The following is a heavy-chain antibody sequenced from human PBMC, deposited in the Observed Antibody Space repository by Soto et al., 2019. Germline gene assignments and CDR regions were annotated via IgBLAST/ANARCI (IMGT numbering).Heavy chain of an antibody. CDR1: GVSISSGSYY. CDR2: MSYSGIT. D-gene: IGHD1-26*01. V-gene: IGHV4-39*07. Sequence: AETLSLTCTVSGVSISSGSYYWSWIRQPPGKGLEWIGFMSYSGITSYNPSLKSRVSMSVDTSKNQFSLKLSSVTAVDTAVYYCARLYSGSYDAFDIWGQGTMVTVSS. J-gene: IGHJ3*02. CDR3: ARLYSGSYDAFDI.